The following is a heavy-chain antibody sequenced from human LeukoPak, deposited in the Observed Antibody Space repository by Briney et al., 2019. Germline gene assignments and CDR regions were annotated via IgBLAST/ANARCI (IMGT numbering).Heavy chain of an antibody. CDR2: INPVGGST. CDR3: VSPPAAGTGIYYFDY. CDR1: GYTFTSYY. V-gene: IGHV1-46*01. D-gene: IGHD6-13*01. J-gene: IGHJ4*02. Sequence: ASVKVSCKASGYTFTSYYMHWVRQAPGQGLEWMGIINPVGGSTTYAQKFQGRVIMTRDTSTSTVYMELSSLRSEDTAVYYCVSPPAAGTGIYYFDYWGQGTLVTVSS.